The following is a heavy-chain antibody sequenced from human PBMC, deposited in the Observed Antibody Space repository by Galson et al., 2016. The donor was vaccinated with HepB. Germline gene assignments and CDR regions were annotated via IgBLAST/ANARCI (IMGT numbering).Heavy chain of an antibody. Sequence: SETLSLTCAVSSGSISSDNWWSWVRQPPGRGLEWIGETYHSGSTNYNPSLKSRVTISVDKSKNQFSLKLRSVTAADTAVYYCARWGYCVNAVCLAFDYWGQGALVTVSS. CDR1: SGSISSDNW. CDR2: TYHSGST. V-gene: IGHV4-4*02. J-gene: IGHJ4*02. D-gene: IGHD2-8*01. CDR3: ARWGYCVNAVCLAFDY.